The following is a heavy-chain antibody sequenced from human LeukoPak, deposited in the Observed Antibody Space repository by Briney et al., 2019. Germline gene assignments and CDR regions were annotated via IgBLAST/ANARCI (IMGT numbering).Heavy chain of an antibody. Sequence: SETLSLTCIVSGGSISRGSYYWSWIRQPAGKGLEWMGRIYNSGSTNYNPSLKSRVTISTDMSKNQISLRLSSVTAADTAVYYCARQTFGALYFDSWGQGTLVIVSS. D-gene: IGHD3-10*01. CDR2: IYNSGST. CDR3: ARQTFGALYFDS. CDR1: GGSISRGSYY. J-gene: IGHJ4*02. V-gene: IGHV4-61*02.